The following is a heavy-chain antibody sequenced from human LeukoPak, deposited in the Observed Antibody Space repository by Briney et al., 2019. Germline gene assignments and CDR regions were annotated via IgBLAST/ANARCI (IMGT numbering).Heavy chain of an antibody. CDR1: GGSISSSSYY. J-gene: IGHJ4*02. CDR3: ASLRGYSYGFVVY. Sequence: SETLSLTCTVSGGSISSSSYYWGWIRQPPGKGLEWIGSIYYSGSTYYNPSLKSRVTISVDTSKNQFSLKLSSVTAADTAVYYCASLRGYSYGFVVYWGQGTLVTVSS. D-gene: IGHD5-18*01. CDR2: IYYSGST. V-gene: IGHV4-39*01.